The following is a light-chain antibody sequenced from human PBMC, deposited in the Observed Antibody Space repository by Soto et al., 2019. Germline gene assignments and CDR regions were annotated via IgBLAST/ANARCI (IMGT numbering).Light chain of an antibody. J-gene: IGLJ2*01. CDR2: LNSDGSH. CDR3: QTWGTGIHVV. V-gene: IGLV4-69*01. CDR1: SGHSSYA. Sequence: QPVLTQSPSASASLGASVKLTCTLTSGHSSYAIAWHQQQPEKGPRYLMRLNSDGSHNKGDAIPDRFSGSSSGAERYLTISSLQSEDEADYYCQTWGTGIHVVFGGGTKVAVL.